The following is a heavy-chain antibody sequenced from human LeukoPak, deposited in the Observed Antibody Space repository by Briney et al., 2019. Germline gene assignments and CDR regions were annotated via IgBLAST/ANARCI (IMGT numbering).Heavy chain of an antibody. CDR3: GSVRWL. CDR1: GYTFSDFH. V-gene: IGHV3-23*01. J-gene: IGHJ4*02. Sequence: SGGSQRLSCAASGYTFSDFHMMWIRQVPGKGLEWVSGISGTGDNTKYADSVKGRFTISRDNSKNTLYLQLNSLKVEDTAVYFGGSVRWLWGQGTRVTVSS. CDR2: ISGTGDNT. D-gene: IGHD5-12*01.